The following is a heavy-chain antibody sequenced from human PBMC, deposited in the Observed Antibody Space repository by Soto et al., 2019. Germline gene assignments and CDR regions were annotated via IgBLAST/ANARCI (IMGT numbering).Heavy chain of an antibody. J-gene: IGHJ6*02. D-gene: IGHD3-10*01. V-gene: IGHV5-51*01. CDR1: VYSFTSYW. CDR2: SYPVDSDT. Sequence: GESLKISCKGSVYSFTSYWIVWVRQMPGKGLEWMGISYPVDSDTRYSPSFQGQVTISADKSISTAYLQWSSLKASDTAMYYCARSFTMVRGVITTLHGMDVWGQGTTVTVSS. CDR3: ARSFTMVRGVITTLHGMDV.